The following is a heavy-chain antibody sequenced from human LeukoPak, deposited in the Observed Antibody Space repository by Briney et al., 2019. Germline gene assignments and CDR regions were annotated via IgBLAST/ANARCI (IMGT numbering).Heavy chain of an antibody. Sequence: ASVKVSCKASGYTFPSYFMHWVRQAPGQGLEWMGIINPTGGSTTYEQKFQGRVTMTRDTSTSTVYMELSSLRSDDTAVYYCARTAARRFDYWGQGTLVTVSS. CDR3: ARTAARRFDY. V-gene: IGHV1-46*01. CDR1: GYTFPSYF. J-gene: IGHJ4*02. D-gene: IGHD6-6*01. CDR2: INPTGGST.